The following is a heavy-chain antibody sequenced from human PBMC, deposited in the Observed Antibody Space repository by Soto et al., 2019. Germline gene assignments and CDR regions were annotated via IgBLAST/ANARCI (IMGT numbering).Heavy chain of an antibody. Sequence: QVQLVESGGGVVQPGRSLRLSCAASGFTFSTYGMHWVRKAPGKGLEWVAVLWYDGSNKYFADSVKGRFTISRDTSKNTLYLQMNSLRAEDTAVYYCARGSILTGYYRAGFDYWGQGTLVTVSS. D-gene: IGHD3-9*01. CDR2: LWYDGSNK. CDR1: GFTFSTYG. J-gene: IGHJ4*02. V-gene: IGHV3-33*01. CDR3: ARGSILTGYYRAGFDY.